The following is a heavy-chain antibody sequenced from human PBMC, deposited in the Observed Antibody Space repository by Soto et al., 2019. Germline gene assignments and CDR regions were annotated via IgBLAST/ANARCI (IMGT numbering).Heavy chain of an antibody. J-gene: IGHJ5*02. CDR3: VVQQKLPWVNA. D-gene: IGHD1-1*01. CDR1: GYTFSGYW. Sequence: GESLKISCKGSGYTFSGYWIGWVRQMSGKGLEWMGIIYPGDSDARYSSSFQGQVTISADESITTAYLQWDSLKASDTAIYYCVVQQKLPWVNAWGQGTLVTVSS. CDR2: IYPGDSDA. V-gene: IGHV5-51*01.